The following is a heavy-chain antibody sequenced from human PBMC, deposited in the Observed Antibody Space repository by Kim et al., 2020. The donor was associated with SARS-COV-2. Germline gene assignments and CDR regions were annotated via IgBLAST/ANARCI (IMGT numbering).Heavy chain of an antibody. CDR2: ST. D-gene: IGHD4-4*01. V-gene: IGHV4-4*07. CDR3: ARGIYSYFDY. J-gene: IGHJ4*02. Sequence: STNYNPSLKSRVTMSVDTSKNQFSLKLSSVTAADTAVYYCARGIYSYFDYWGQGTLVTVSS.